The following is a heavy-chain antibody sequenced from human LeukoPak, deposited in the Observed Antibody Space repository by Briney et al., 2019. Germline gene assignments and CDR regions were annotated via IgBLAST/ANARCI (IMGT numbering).Heavy chain of an antibody. D-gene: IGHD2-21*02. Sequence: PSETLSLTCTVSGGSISSYYWSWIRQPPAKGLEWMAYLFYIGSTHYNPSLESRVTISVDTSKNQFSLKLSSVTAADTAVYYCARVQCGGDCYIDYWGQGTLVTVSS. CDR2: LFYIGST. CDR1: GGSISSYY. V-gene: IGHV4-59*01. CDR3: ARVQCGGDCYIDY. J-gene: IGHJ4*02.